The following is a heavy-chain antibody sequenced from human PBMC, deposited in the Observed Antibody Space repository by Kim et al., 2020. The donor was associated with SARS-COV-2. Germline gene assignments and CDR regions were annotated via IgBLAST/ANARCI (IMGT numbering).Heavy chain of an antibody. CDR3: ARESPSGALDY. Sequence: SETLSLTCTVSGGSISSYYWSWIRQPPGKGLEWIGYIYYSGSTNYNPSLKSRVTISVDTSKNQFSLKLSSVTAADTAVYYCARESPSGALDYWGQGTLAT. V-gene: IGHV4-59*01. CDR1: GGSISSYY. D-gene: IGHD3-10*01. CDR2: IYYSGST. J-gene: IGHJ4*02.